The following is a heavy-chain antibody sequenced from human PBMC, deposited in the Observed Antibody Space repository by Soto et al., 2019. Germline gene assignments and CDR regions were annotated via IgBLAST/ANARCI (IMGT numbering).Heavy chain of an antibody. CDR2: IYYSGST. CDR3: ARSPLLHYYGSGSYPPYYFDY. V-gene: IGHV4-59*01. D-gene: IGHD3-10*01. CDR1: GGSISSYY. Sequence: SETLSLTCTVSGGSISSYYWSWIRQPPGKGLEWIGYIYYSGSTNYNPSLKSRVTISVDTSKNQFSLKLSSVTAADTAVYYCARSPLLHYYGSGSYPPYYFDYWGQRTPVTVSS. J-gene: IGHJ4*02.